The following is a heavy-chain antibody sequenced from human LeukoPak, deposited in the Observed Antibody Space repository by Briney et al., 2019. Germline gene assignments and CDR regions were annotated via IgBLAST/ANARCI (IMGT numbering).Heavy chain of an antibody. D-gene: IGHD3-10*01. CDR1: GFTFSSYD. CDR3: ASGSRLGGYYFDY. J-gene: IGHJ4*02. CDR2: MGTAGDT. Sequence: PGGSLRLSCAASGFTFSSYDMHWVRQATGKGLEGVSAMGTAGDTYYPGSVKDRFTISRENAKNHLYLQMTSLRAGETAVYYCASGSRLGGYYFDYWGPGTLVTVSS. V-gene: IGHV3-13*01.